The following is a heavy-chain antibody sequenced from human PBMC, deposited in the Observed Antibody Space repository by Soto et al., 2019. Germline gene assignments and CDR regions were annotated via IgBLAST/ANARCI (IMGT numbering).Heavy chain of an antibody. V-gene: IGHV3-23*01. D-gene: IGHD5-18*01. CDR1: RFTFSSYA. Sequence: PGGSLRLSCAASRFTFSSYAMSWVRQAPGKGLEWVSSISGSGRSTYYADSVKGRFTFSRDNSKNTLYLQMNSLRAEDTALYFCAKPDTDWDVWGQGTTVTVSS. CDR3: AKPDTDWDV. CDR2: ISGSGRST. J-gene: IGHJ6*02.